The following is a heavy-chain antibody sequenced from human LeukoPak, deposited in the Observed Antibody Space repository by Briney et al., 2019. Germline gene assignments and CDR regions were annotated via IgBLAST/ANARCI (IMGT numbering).Heavy chain of an antibody. J-gene: IGHJ3*02. CDR3: ARGPYSYDSSGAFDI. V-gene: IGHV4-61*02. CDR2: ISSSGST. D-gene: IGHD3-22*01. CDR1: GDSISSGDYY. Sequence: NPSETLSLTCTVSGDSISSGDYYWSWIRQPAGKGLEWIGRISSSGSTNYNPSLKSRVTISVDTSKNQFSLKLSSVTAADTAVYFCARGPYSYDSSGAFDIWDQGTMVTVSS.